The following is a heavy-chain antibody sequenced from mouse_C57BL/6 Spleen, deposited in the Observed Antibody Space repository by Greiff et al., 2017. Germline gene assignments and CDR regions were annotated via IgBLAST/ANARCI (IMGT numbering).Heavy chain of an antibody. Sequence: EVQRVESGGGLVKPGGSLKLSCAASGFTFSSYAMSWVRQTPEKRLEWVATISDGGSYTYYPDNVKGRFTIAIDNAKNNLYLQMSHLKSEDTAMYYCARDPWFAYWGQGTLVTVSA. CDR3: ARDPWFAY. V-gene: IGHV5-4*01. CDR1: GFTFSSYA. CDR2: ISDGGSYT. J-gene: IGHJ3*01.